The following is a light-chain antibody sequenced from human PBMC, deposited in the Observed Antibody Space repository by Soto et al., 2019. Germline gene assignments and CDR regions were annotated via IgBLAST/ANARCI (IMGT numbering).Light chain of an antibody. CDR2: EVS. CDR3: SSYAGSSNV. V-gene: IGLV2-8*01. CDR1: SSDVGGYAY. Sequence: QSVLTQPASVSGSPGQTITISCTGTSSDVGGYAYVSWYQQYPGKVPKLVISEVSNRPSGVPDRFSGSKSGNTASLTVSGLQAEDEADYYCSSYAGSSNVFGTGTKVTVL. J-gene: IGLJ1*01.